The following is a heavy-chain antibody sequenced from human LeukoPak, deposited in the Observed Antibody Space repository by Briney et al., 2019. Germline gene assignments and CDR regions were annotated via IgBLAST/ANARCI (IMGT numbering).Heavy chain of an antibody. CDR2: ISSSSSYI. V-gene: IGHV3-11*06. Sequence: GGSLRLSCAASGFTFSDYYMSWIRQAPGKGLEWVSSISSSSSYIYYADSVKGRFTISRDNAKNSLYLQMNSLRAEDTAVYYCARDSHTAGAREPNDAFDIWGQGTMVTVSS. CDR3: ARDSHTAGAREPNDAFDI. CDR1: GFTFSDYY. J-gene: IGHJ3*02. D-gene: IGHD1-26*01.